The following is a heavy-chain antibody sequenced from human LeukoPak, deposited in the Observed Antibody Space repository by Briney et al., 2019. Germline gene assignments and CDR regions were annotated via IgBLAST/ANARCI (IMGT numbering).Heavy chain of an antibody. J-gene: IGHJ4*02. CDR1: GFTFSSYS. CDR2: ISSSSSYI. Sequence: PGGSLRLSCAASGFTFSSYSMNWVRQAPGKGLEWVSSISSSSSYIYYADPVKGRFTISRDNAKNSLYLQMNSLRAEDTAVYYCARVGTVCLKEEFDYWCQGTLVTVSS. CDR3: ARVGTVCLKEEFDY. V-gene: IGHV3-21*01. D-gene: IGHD5/OR15-5a*01.